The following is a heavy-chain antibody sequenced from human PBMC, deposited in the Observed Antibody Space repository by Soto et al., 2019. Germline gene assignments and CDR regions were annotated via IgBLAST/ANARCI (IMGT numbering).Heavy chain of an antibody. CDR1: GGSISSGDYY. CDR3: ARDKVVVVTAIPYNWFDP. J-gene: IGHJ5*02. D-gene: IGHD2-21*02. Sequence: SETLSLTCTVSGGSISSGDYYWSWIRQPPGKGLEWIGYIYYSGSTYYNPSLKSRVTISVDTSKNQFSLKLSSVTAADTAVYYCARDKVVVVTAIPYNWFDPWGQGTLVTVSS. V-gene: IGHV4-30-4*01. CDR2: IYYSGST.